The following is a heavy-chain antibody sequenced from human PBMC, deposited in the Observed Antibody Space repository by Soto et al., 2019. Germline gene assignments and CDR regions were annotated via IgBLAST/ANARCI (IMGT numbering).Heavy chain of an antibody. V-gene: IGHV1-18*01. CDR2: VSAYNDDT. Sequence: QVQLVQSGGEVKKPGASVTVSCRASGYTFTSFGISWVRQAPGQGLDWMGWVSAYNDDTRYAQKLQGRVTMTTDRSTSTAYMELRRLTSDDTAAYYCAREYCSGGSCYGVAYWGQGPLVIVSS. CDR3: AREYCSGGSCYGVAY. D-gene: IGHD2-15*01. CDR1: GYTFTSFG. J-gene: IGHJ4*02.